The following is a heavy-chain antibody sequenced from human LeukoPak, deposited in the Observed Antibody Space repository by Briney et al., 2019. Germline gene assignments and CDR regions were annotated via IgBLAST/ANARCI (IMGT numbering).Heavy chain of an antibody. D-gene: IGHD6-13*01. CDR3: AREGSSWPMDFDY. Sequence: GGSLRLSCAASGFTFSSYSMNWVRQAPGKGLEWVSSISSSSSYIYYADSVKGRFTISRDNAKNSLYLQMNSLRAEDSAVCYCAREGSSWPMDFDYWGQGTLATVSS. V-gene: IGHV3-21*01. CDR1: GFTFSSYS. CDR2: ISSSSSYI. J-gene: IGHJ4*02.